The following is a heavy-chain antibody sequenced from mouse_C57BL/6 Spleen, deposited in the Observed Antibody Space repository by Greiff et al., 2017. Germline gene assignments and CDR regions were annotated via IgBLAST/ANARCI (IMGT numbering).Heavy chain of an antibody. Sequence: EVKLQESGPGLVKPSQSLSLTCSVTGYSITSGYYWNWIRQFPGNKLEWMGYISYDGSNNYNPSLKNRISITRDTSKNQFFLKLNSVTTEDTATYYCAREPLDYGGQGTTLTVSS. V-gene: IGHV3-6*01. CDR3: AREPLDY. CDR2: ISYDGSN. D-gene: IGHD6-1*01. CDR1: GYSITSGYY. J-gene: IGHJ2*01.